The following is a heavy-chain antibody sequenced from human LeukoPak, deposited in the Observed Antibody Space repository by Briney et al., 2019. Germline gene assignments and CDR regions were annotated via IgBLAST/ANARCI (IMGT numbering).Heavy chain of an antibody. CDR3: ARGSSGLDY. J-gene: IGHJ4*02. CDR2: INPNSGGK. D-gene: IGHD6-19*01. Sequence: ASVKVSCKASGYTFTGYYMHWVRQAPGQGLEWMGWINPNSGGKNYAQKFQGRFTMTRDPSISSAYMELSRLRSDNTAVYYCARGSSGLDYWGQGTLVTVSS. V-gene: IGHV1-2*02. CDR1: GYTFTGYY.